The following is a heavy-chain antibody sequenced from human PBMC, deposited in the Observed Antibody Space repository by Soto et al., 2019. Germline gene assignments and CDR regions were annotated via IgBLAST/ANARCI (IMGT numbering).Heavy chain of an antibody. CDR1: GFTFSSYA. Sequence: GGSLRLSCAASGFTFSSYAMSWVRQAPGKGLEWVSAISGSGGSTYYADSVKGRFTISRDNSKNTRYLQMNSLRAEDTAVYYCAKSAYGSGSYYYEYYFDYWGQGTLVTVSS. CDR3: AKSAYGSGSYYYEYYFDY. V-gene: IGHV3-23*01. CDR2: ISGSGGST. J-gene: IGHJ4*02. D-gene: IGHD3-10*01.